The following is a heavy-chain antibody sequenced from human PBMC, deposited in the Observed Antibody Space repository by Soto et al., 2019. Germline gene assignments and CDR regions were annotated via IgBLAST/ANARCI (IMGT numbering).Heavy chain of an antibody. D-gene: IGHD6-6*01. J-gene: IGHJ4*02. V-gene: IGHV3-48*03. Sequence: HPGGSLRLSXVGSGFTFSSFEMNWVRQTPGKGLEWLSYIGRSGETIYYADSVKGRFTISRDNAKSSLFLQMNGLRDEDTGIYYCARDSRGGAARRPTFYYWGRGTLVTVSS. CDR1: GFTFSSFE. CDR2: IGRSGETI. CDR3: ARDSRGGAARRPTFYY.